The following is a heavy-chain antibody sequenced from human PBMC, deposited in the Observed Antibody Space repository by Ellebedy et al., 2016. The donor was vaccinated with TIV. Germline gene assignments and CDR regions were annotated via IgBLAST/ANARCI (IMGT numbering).Heavy chain of an antibody. J-gene: IGHJ2*01. CDR3: AREYCSGGSCYRDWYFDL. D-gene: IGHD2-15*01. Sequence: SETLSLTCAVYGGSFSGYYWSWIRQPPGKGLEWIGEINHSGSTNYNPSLKSRVTISVDTSKNQFSLKLSSVTAADTAVYYCAREYCSGGSCYRDWYFDLWGRGTLVTVSS. CDR2: INHSGST. CDR1: GGSFSGYY. V-gene: IGHV4-34*01.